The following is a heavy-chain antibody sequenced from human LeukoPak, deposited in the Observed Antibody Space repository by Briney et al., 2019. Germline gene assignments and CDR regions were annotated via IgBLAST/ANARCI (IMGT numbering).Heavy chain of an antibody. CDR2: FGGSGSNT. D-gene: IGHD3-10*01. V-gene: IGHV3-23*01. J-gene: IGHJ6*03. CDR1: GFTFSNYA. Sequence: GGSLRLSCAASGFTFSNYAMSWVRHAPEKGLEWVSGFGGSGSNTYYADSVKGRFTISRDNSKNTLYLQMNSLRAEDTAVYYCAKGAKLPSITLLRGVRVNSYMDVWGKGTTVTISS. CDR3: AKGAKLPSITLLRGVRVNSYMDV.